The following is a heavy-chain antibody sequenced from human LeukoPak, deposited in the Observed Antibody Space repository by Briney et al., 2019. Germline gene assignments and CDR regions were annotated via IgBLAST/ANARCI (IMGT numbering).Heavy chain of an antibody. V-gene: IGHV4-39*01. Sequence: PSETLSLTCTVSGGSISSSSYYWGWIRQPPGKGLEWIGSIYYSGSTYYNPSLKSRVTISVDTSKNQFSLKLSSVTAADTAMYYCAGSIIKYYYDPRGWFDPWGQGTLVTVSS. CDR3: AGSIIKYYYDPRGWFDP. D-gene: IGHD3-22*01. CDR1: GGSISSSSYY. CDR2: IYYSGST. J-gene: IGHJ5*02.